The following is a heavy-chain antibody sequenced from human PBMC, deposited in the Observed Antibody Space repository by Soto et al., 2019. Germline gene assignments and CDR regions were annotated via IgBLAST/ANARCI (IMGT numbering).Heavy chain of an antibody. CDR3: AREVSSRDVGTNYYYYGMDV. CDR2: INPNSGGT. V-gene: IGHV1-2*04. J-gene: IGHJ6*02. D-gene: IGHD6-13*01. CDR1: GYTFTGYY. Sequence: ASVKVSCKASGYTFTGYYMHWVRQAPGQGPEWMGWINPNSGGTNYAQKFQGWVTMTRDTSISTAYMELSRLRSDDTAVYYCAREVSSRDVGTNYYYYGMDVWGQGTTVTVSS.